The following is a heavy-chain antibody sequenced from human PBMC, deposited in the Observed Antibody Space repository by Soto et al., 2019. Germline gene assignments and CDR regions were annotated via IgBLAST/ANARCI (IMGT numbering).Heavy chain of an antibody. CDR1: GFTFDDYA. Sequence: PGGSLRLSCAASGFTFDDYAMHWVRQAPGKGLEWVSGISWNSGSIGYADSVKGRFTISRDNAKNSLYLQMNSLRAEDTALYYCAKGTSSPPHTAFGYWGQGTLVTVSS. CDR2: ISWNSGSI. V-gene: IGHV3-9*01. J-gene: IGHJ4*02. D-gene: IGHD1-7*01. CDR3: AKGTSSPPHTAFGY.